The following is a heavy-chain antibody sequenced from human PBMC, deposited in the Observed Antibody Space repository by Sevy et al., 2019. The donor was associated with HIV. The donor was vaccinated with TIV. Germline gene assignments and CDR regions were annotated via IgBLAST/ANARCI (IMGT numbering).Heavy chain of an antibody. D-gene: IGHD6-6*01. Sequence: GGSLRLSCAASGFTFSSYGMHWVRQAPGKGLEWVAVISYDGSNKDYADSVKGRFTISRDNSKNTLYLQMNSLRAEDTAVYYCAKGLEQLVGPIDYWGQGTLVTVSS. CDR1: GFTFSSYG. CDR2: ISYDGSNK. CDR3: AKGLEQLVGPIDY. J-gene: IGHJ4*02. V-gene: IGHV3-30*18.